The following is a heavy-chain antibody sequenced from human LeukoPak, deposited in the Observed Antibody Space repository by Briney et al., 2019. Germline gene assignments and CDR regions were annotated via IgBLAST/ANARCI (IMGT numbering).Heavy chain of an antibody. Sequence: GGSLRLSCAASGFSFSSYAMHWVRQAPGKGLEYVSVISGNGGTTYYANSMKGRFTISRDNSKNTLYLQMVSLRAEDMAVYYRARATNYYYYYMDVWGKGTTVTVSS. CDR3: ARATNYYYYYMDV. CDR2: ISGNGGTT. CDR1: GFSFSSYA. J-gene: IGHJ6*03. V-gene: IGHV3-64*01.